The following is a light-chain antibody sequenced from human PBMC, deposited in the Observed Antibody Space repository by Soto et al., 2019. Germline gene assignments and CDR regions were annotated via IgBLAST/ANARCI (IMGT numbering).Light chain of an antibody. Sequence: DIEMSQCPSALSATLGDRVTISCWASQSISNFLNWVQNNKGNAPKGLISAASTLQSGVPPRLSRSEYGTDLTITISSMKTEDSASYYCQHYNSSSEAFGHGTKGDI. CDR2: AAS. V-gene: IGKV1-39*01. J-gene: IGKJ1*01. CDR1: QSISNF. CDR3: QHYNSSSEA.